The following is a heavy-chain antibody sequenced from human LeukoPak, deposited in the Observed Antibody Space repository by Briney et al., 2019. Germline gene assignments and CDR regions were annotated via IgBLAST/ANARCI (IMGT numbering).Heavy chain of an antibody. V-gene: IGHV3-53*01. CDR2: IYSGGST. Sequence: GGSLRLSWAASGFTVSSNYMSWVRQAPGKGLEWVSVIYSGGSTYYADSVKGRFTISRDNSKNTLYLQMNSLRAEDTAVYYCARVLGSGWSPYYYYYMDVWGKGTTVTISS. CDR3: ARVLGSGWSPYYYYYMDV. J-gene: IGHJ6*03. CDR1: GFTVSSNY. D-gene: IGHD6-19*01.